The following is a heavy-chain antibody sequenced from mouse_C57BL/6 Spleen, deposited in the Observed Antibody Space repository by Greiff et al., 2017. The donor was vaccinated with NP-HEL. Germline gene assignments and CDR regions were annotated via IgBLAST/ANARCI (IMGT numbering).Heavy chain of an antibody. CDR1: GFSLTSYG. V-gene: IGHV2-2*01. Sequence: VQLKESGPGLVQPSQSLSITCTVSGFSLTSYGVHWVRQSPGKGLEWLGVIWSGGSTDYNAAFISRLSISKDNSKSQVFFKMNSLQADDTAIYYCARIGLPVAYWGQGTLVTVSA. CDR2: IWSGGST. CDR3: ARIGLPVAY. D-gene: IGHD2-4*01. J-gene: IGHJ3*01.